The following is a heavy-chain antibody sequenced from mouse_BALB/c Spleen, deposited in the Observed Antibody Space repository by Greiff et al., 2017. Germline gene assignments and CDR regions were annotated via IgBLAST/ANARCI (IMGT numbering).Heavy chain of an antibody. CDR3: ARVFYYGSSEFDY. D-gene: IGHD1-1*01. CDR2: IRNKANGYTT. V-gene: IGHV7-3*02. J-gene: IGHJ2*01. Sequence: EVKLMESGGGLVQPGGSLRLSCATSGFTFTDYYMSWVRQPPGKALEWLGFIRNKANGYTTEYSASVKGRFTISRDNSQSILYLQMNTLRAEDSATYYCARVFYYGSSEFDYWGQGTTLTVSS. CDR1: GFTFTDYY.